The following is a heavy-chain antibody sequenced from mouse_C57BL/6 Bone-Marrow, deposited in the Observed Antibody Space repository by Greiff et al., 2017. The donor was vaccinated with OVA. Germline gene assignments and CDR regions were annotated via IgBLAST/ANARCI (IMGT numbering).Heavy chain of an antibody. J-gene: IGHJ2*01. Sequence: EVQVVESGGGLVKPGGSLKLSCAASGFTFSSYAMSWVRQTPEKRLEWVATISAGGSYTYYPDNVKGRFTISRDNAKNNLYLQMSHLKSEDTAMYYCARDWVTTSPPDYWGQGTTLTVSS. CDR1: GFTFSSYA. V-gene: IGHV5-4*01. CDR3: ARDWVTTSPPDY. D-gene: IGHD2-2*01. CDR2: ISAGGSYT.